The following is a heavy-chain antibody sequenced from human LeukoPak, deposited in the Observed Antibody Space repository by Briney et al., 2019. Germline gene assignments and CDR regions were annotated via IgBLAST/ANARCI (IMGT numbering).Heavy chain of an antibody. Sequence: SETLSLTCAVYGGSFSGYYWSWIRQPPGKGLEWIGEINHSGSTNYNPSLKGRVTISVDTSKNQFSLKLSSVTAADTAVYYCARAADTAMVLWGQGPLVPVSS. D-gene: IGHD5-18*01. CDR3: ARAADTAMVL. CDR1: GGSFSGYY. CDR2: INHSGST. V-gene: IGHV4-34*01. J-gene: IGHJ4*02.